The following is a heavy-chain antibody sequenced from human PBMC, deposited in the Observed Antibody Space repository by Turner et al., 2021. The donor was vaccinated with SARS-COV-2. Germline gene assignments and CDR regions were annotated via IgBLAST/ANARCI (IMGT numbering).Heavy chain of an antibody. Sequence: QVQLVQSGAEVKKPGASVKVSCMVSGYTLTDLPMHWVRQAPGKGLEWMGGFDPEEGETIYAQKFQGRVTMTEDTSTDTAYMELSSLRSEDTAVYYCATGVAVAGTPSKYYYYYGMDVWGQGTTVTVSS. V-gene: IGHV1-24*01. CDR1: GYTLTDLP. CDR3: ATGVAVAGTPSKYYYYYGMDV. D-gene: IGHD6-19*01. J-gene: IGHJ6*02. CDR2: FDPEEGET.